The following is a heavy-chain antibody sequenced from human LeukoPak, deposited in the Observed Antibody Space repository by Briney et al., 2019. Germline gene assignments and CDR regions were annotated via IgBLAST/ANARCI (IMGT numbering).Heavy chain of an antibody. J-gene: IGHJ3*02. Sequence: GGSLRLSCAASGFTFSNYAMSWVRQAPGKGLEWVSSISDSGGSTYYADSVKGRFTISRDNAKNSLYLQMNSLRAEDTAVYYCARGKPAFDIWGQGTMVTVSS. CDR1: GFTFSNYA. V-gene: IGHV3-23*01. CDR3: ARGKPAFDI. CDR2: ISDSGGST.